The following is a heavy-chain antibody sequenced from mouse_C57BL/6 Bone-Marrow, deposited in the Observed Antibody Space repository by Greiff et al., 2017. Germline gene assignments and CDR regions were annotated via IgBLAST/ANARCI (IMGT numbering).Heavy chain of an antibody. CDR2: IWSGGST. D-gene: IGHD4-1*01. CDR3: GRGGRTGTGDYFDY. CDR1: GFSLTSYG. V-gene: IGHV2-2*01. J-gene: IGHJ2*01. Sequence: QVHVKQSGPGLVQPSQSLSITCTVSGFSLTSYGVHWVRQSPGKGLEWLGVIWSGGSTDYNAAFISRLSISKDNSKSQGFFKMNSLQADDAAIYYCGRGGRTGTGDYFDYWGQGTTLTVSS.